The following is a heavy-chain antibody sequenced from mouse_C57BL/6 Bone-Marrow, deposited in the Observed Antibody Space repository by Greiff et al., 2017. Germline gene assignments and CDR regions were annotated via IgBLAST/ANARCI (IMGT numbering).Heavy chain of an antibody. J-gene: IGHJ2*01. Sequence: EVQVVESGGGLVQSGRSLRLSCATSGFTFSDFYMAWVRQAPGKGLEWIAASRNKANDYTTEYSASVKGRFIVSRDTSQSILYLQMNALRAEETAIYCCARGAGGAGLDYWRQGTTLTVAS. D-gene: IGHD3-3*01. V-gene: IGHV7-1*01. CDR1: GFTFSDFY. CDR2: SRNKANDYTT. CDR3: ARGAGGAGLDY.